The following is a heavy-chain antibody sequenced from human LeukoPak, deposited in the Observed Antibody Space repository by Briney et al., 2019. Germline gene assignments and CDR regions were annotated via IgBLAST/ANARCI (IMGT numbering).Heavy chain of an antibody. Sequence: PGGSLRLSCAVSGFTFSNYWMSWVRQAPEKGPEWVAHIKQDESERYYVDSVKGRFTISRDNAKNSLYLQMNSLRAEDTAIYYCARDKIVGASKFDYWGQGTLVTVSS. J-gene: IGHJ4*02. CDR1: GFTFSNYW. CDR2: IKQDESER. D-gene: IGHD1-26*01. CDR3: ARDKIVGASKFDY. V-gene: IGHV3-7*01.